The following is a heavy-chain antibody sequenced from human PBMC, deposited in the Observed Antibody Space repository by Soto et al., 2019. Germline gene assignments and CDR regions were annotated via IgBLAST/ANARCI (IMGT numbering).Heavy chain of an antibody. CDR3: ARDRAYCSGGSCFPLDY. CDR2: IYSGGST. D-gene: IGHD2-15*01. CDR1: GFTVSSNY. Sequence: GGSLRLSCTASGFTVSSNYMSWVRQAPGKGLEWVSVIYSGGSTYYADSVKGRFTISRDNSKNTLYLQMNSLRAEDTAVYYCARDRAYCSGGSCFPLDYWGQGTLVTVSS. J-gene: IGHJ4*02. V-gene: IGHV3-66*01.